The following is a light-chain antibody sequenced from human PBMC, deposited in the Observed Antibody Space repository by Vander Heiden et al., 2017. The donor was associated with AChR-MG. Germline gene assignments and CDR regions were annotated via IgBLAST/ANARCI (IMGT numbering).Light chain of an antibody. V-gene: IGKV3-20*01. CDR1: QSVSSSY. CDR2: GAS. Sequence: ESVLTQSPGTLSLSTGERATLCCRASQSVSSSYLAWYQQKPGQAPRLLIYGASSRATGIPDRFSDSGSGTDFTLTISRLEPEDFAVYYCQQYGSSLGTFGPGTKVDIK. CDR3: QQYGSSLGT. J-gene: IGKJ3*01.